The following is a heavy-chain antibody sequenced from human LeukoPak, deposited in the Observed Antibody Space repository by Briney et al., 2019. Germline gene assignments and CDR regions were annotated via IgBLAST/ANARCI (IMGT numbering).Heavy chain of an antibody. D-gene: IGHD1-14*01. V-gene: IGHV4-59*01. J-gene: IGHJ4*02. CDR2: IYYSGST. CDR1: GGSISSYY. CDR3: ARGITGTTVDY. Sequence: PSETLSLTRTVSGGSISSYYWSWIRQPPGKGLEWIGYIYYSGSTNYNPSLKSRVTISVDTSKNQFSLKLSSVTAADTAVYYCARGITGTTVDYWGQGTLVTVSS.